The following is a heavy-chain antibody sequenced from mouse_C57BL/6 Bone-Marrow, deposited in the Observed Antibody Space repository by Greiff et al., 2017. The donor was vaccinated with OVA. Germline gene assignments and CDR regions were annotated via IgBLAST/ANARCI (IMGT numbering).Heavy chain of an antibody. CDR2: IYPGDGDT. J-gene: IGHJ2*01. V-gene: IGHV1-82*01. D-gene: IGHD2-5*01. Sequence: VKLVESGPELVKPGASVKISCKASGYAFSSSWMNWVKQRPGKGLEWIGRIYPGDGDTNYNGKFKGKATLTADKSSSTAYMQLSSLTSEDSAVYFCARAYYSKGFDYWGQGTTLTVSS. CDR3: ARAYYSKGFDY. CDR1: GYAFSSSW.